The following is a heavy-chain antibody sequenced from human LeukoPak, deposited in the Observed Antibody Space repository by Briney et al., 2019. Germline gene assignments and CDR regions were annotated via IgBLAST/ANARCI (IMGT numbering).Heavy chain of an antibody. CDR3: ARGYSSSWAFDY. D-gene: IGHD6-13*01. CDR2: ISAYNGNT. CDR1: GYTFTSYG. Sequence: ASVKVSCKASGYTFTSYGISWVRQAPGQGLEWMGWISAYNGNTKYAQRFQGRVTMTTDTSTSTAYMELRSLRSDDTAVYYCARGYSSSWAFDYWGQGTLVTVSS. J-gene: IGHJ4*02. V-gene: IGHV1-18*01.